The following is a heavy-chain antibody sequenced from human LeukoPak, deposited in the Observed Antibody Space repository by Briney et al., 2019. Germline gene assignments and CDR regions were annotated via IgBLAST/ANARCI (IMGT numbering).Heavy chain of an antibody. J-gene: IGHJ4*02. CDR3: AKGVYSSSSGTLRGYYFDY. Sequence: GGSLRLSCAASGFTFSSYAMSWVRQAPGKGLEWVSAISGSGGSTYYADSVKGRFTISRDNSKNTLYLQMNSLRAEDTAVYYCAKGVYSSSSGTLRGYYFDYWGQGTLVTVSS. CDR2: ISGSGGST. V-gene: IGHV3-23*01. D-gene: IGHD6-6*01. CDR1: GFTFSSYA.